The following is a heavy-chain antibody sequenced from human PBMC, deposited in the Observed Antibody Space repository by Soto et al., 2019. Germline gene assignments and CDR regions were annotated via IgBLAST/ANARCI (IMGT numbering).Heavy chain of an antibody. D-gene: IGHD2-8*01. J-gene: IGHJ6*03. CDR2: IYYSGST. V-gene: IGHV4-59*12. CDR3: ARGRQMVGYCTNGVCPPYYYYMDV. Sequence: SETLSLTCSVAGGSISSYYWSWIRQPPGKGLEWIGYIYYSGSTNYNPSLKSRVTISVDTSKNQFSLKLSSVTAADAAVYYCARGRQMVGYCTNGVCPPYYYYMDVWGKGTTVTVSS. CDR1: GGSISSYY.